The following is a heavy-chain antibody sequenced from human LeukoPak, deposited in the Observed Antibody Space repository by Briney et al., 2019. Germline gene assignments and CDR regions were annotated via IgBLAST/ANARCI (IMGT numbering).Heavy chain of an antibody. CDR1: GGSISSYY. V-gene: IGHV4-59*01. J-gene: IGHJ3*02. D-gene: IGHD3-22*01. Sequence: PPETLSLTCTVSGGSISSYYWSWIRQPPGKGLEWIGYIYYSGSTNYNPSLKSRVTISVDTSKNQFSLKLSSVTAADTAVYYCARDPYYYYDSSGYGSGAFDIWGQGTMVTVSS. CDR3: ARDPYYYYDSSGYGSGAFDI. CDR2: IYYSGST.